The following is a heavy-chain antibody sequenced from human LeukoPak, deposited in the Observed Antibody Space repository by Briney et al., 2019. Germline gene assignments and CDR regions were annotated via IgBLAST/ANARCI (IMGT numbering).Heavy chain of an antibody. CDR1: GGSISSYY. Sequence: SETLSLTCTVSGGSISSYYWSWIRQPPGKGLEWIGYIYYSESTDYNPSLKSRVTISVDTSKNQFSLKLSSVTAADTAVYYCARSYDGSGYYPYFDYWGQGTLVTVSS. CDR3: ARSYDGSGYYPYFDY. J-gene: IGHJ4*02. D-gene: IGHD3-22*01. CDR2: IYYSEST. V-gene: IGHV4-59*01.